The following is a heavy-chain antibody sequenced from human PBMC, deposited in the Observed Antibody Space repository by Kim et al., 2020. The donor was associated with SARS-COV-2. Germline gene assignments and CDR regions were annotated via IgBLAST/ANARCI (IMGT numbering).Heavy chain of an antibody. D-gene: IGHD5-12*01. V-gene: IGHV1-46*01. CDR3: ARPTLQYSAYVYFDS. J-gene: IGHJ4*02. CDR1: GYVFTSYD. CDR2: INPSGGST. Sequence: ASVKVSCKASGYVFTSYDMYWVRQALGQGLEWMGKINPSGGSTSYAQKFQGRVTMTRDTSTSTVYMELSSLRSEDTAVYYCARPTLQYSAYVYFDSWGQGTLVTVSS.